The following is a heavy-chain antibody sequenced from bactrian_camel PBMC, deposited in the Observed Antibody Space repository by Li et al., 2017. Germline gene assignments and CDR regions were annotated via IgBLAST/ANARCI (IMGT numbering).Heavy chain of an antibody. CDR3: VNNLWSGWVTFSIFGS. J-gene: IGHJ6*01. CDR2: VYTEGGAR. CDR1: GATYTPNC. Sequence: VQLVESGGGSVQAGGSLRLSCTLSGATYTPNCMSWFRQRPGMEREGVAAVYTEGGARYYHTSVQGRFTISLDNAKNTMYLLLNSLKAEDTAVYYCVNNLWSGWVTFSIFGSWGQGTQVTVS. D-gene: IGHD5*01. V-gene: IGHV3S1*01.